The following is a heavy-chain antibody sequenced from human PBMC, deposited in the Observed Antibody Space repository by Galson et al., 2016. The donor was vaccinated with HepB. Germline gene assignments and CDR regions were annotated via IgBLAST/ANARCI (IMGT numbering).Heavy chain of an antibody. CDR2: IYYSGST. CDR1: GGSISSSSYY. D-gene: IGHD5-18*01. CDR3: ARRFRYTYGPPYGMDV. V-gene: IGHV4-39*01. J-gene: IGHJ6*02. Sequence: ETLSLTCTVSGGSISSSSYYWGWIRQPPGKGLEWIRSIYYSGSTYYNPSLQSRVTISVDTSKNQFSLKMSSVTAADTAVYYCARRFRYTYGPPYGMDVLGQGTTVTVSS.